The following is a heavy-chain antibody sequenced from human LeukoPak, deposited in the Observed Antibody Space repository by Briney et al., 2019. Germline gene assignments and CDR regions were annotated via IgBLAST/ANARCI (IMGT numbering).Heavy chain of an antibody. J-gene: IGHJ4*02. CDR3: ARGRIRLLDY. V-gene: IGHV4-59*01. CDR2: IYYSGST. CDR1: GGSISSYY. D-gene: IGHD5-18*01. Sequence: SETLSLTCTVSGGSISSYYWSWIRQPPGKGLEWIGYIYYSGSTNYNPSLKSRVTISVDTSKNQFSLKLSSVTAADTAVYYCARGRIRLLDYWGQGTLVTVSS.